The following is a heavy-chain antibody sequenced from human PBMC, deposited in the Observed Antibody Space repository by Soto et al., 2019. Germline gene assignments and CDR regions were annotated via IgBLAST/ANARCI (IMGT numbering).Heavy chain of an antibody. V-gene: IGHV1-3*01. Sequence: QVQLVQSGAEVKKPGTSVKVSCKASGYSFATYAIHWVRQAPGQGLEWMGWINPATGNTEYSDKFQDRVTFTRDTSATTAYRELRGLRSEDTAIYYCARSYKSAGWLEPWGQGTLITVSS. CDR3: ARSYKSAGWLEP. CDR1: GYSFATYA. D-gene: IGHD1-1*01. J-gene: IGHJ5*02. CDR2: INPATGNT.